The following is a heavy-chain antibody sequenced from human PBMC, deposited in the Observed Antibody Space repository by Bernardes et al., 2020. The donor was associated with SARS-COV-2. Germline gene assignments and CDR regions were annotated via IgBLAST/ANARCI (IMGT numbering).Heavy chain of an antibody. Sequence: VGSLILSCAASGFIVSNKYMTWVRQAPGKGLEWVSVIYSDGTTFYTDSVKGRFTISRDNSKNTLYLQMNSLRVEDAAVYYCARGEAVTILGVPIRGRWYFDLWGRGTQVSVSS. D-gene: IGHD3-3*01. CDR2: IYSDGTT. CDR3: ARGEAVTILGVPIRGRWYFDL. J-gene: IGHJ2*01. CDR1: GFIVSNKY. V-gene: IGHV3-66*02.